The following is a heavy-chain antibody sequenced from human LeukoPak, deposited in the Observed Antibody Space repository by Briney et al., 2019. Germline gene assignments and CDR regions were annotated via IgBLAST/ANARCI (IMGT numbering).Heavy chain of an antibody. V-gene: IGHV3-30*04. J-gene: IGHJ4*02. Sequence: PGGSLRLSCAASGFTFSSYAMDWVRQAPGKGLEWVAVISYDGSNKYYADSVKGRFTISRDNSKNTLYLQMNTLRAEDTAVYYCAKGVKHIVVVTAQHYFDYWGQGTLVTVSS. D-gene: IGHD2-21*02. CDR1: GFTFSSYA. CDR2: ISYDGSNK. CDR3: AKGVKHIVVVTAQHYFDY.